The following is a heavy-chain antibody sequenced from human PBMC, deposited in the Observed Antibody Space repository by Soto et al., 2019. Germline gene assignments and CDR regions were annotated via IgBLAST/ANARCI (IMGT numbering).Heavy chain of an antibody. V-gene: IGHV4-34*01. CDR3: ARGGLHGDSFNWFDP. Sequence: KPSETLSLTCAVYGGSFSGYYWSWIRQPPGKGLEWIGEINHSGSTNYNPSLKSRVTISVDTSKNQFSLKLSSVTAADTAVYYCARGGLHGDSFNWFDPWGQGTLVTVA. CDR1: GGSFSGYY. D-gene: IGHD4-17*01. CDR2: INHSGST. J-gene: IGHJ5*02.